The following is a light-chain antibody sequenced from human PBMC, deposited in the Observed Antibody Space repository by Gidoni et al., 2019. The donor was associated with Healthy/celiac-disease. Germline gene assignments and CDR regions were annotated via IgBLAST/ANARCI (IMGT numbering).Light chain of an antibody. CDR3: QQYNSYSPFT. J-gene: IGKJ3*01. CDR2: KAS. Sequence: IQMTQSPSPLSASVGDRVTITCRASQSISSWWAWYQQKPGQAPKLLIYKASSLESGVPSRFSGSGSGTEFTLPISSLQPDAFATYYGQQYNSYSPFTFGPXTKVDLK. V-gene: IGKV1-5*03. CDR1: QSISSW.